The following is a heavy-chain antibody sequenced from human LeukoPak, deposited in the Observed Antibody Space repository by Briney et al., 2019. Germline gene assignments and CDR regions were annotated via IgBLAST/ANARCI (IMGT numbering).Heavy chain of an antibody. CDR1: GFTVSSNY. CDR3: ARIRITIFGVALYGMDV. J-gene: IGHJ6*02. CDR2: INHSGGT. D-gene: IGHD3-3*01. Sequence: GSLRLSCAASGFTVSSNYMSWIRQPPGKGLEWIGEINHSGGTNYNPSLKSRVTISVDTSKNQFSLKLSSVTAADTAVYYCARIRITIFGVALYGMDVWGQGTTVTVSS. V-gene: IGHV4-34*01.